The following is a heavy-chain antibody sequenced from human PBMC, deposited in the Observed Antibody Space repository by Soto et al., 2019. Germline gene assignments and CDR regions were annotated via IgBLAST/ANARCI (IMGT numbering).Heavy chain of an antibody. V-gene: IGHV1-18*01. Sequence: QVQLVQSGAEVKKPGASVKVSCKASGYTFTSYRISWVRQAPGQGLEWMGWISAYNGNTNYAQKLQGRVTMTTDTSTSTAYMELRSLRSDDTAVYYCAREGYYDSSGYQYGMDVWGQGTTVTVSS. J-gene: IGHJ6*02. D-gene: IGHD3-22*01. CDR2: ISAYNGNT. CDR3: AREGYYDSSGYQYGMDV. CDR1: GYTFTSYR.